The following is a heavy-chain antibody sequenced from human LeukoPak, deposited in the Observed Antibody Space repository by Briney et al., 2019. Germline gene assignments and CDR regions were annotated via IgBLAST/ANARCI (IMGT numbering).Heavy chain of an antibody. CDR2: INHSGST. CDR1: GGSFSGYY. V-gene: IGHV4-34*01. J-gene: IGHJ3*02. CDR3: AIPHCSDGSCYDAFDI. Sequence: SETLSLTCAVYGGSFSGYYWSWIRQPPGKGLEWIGEINHSGSTNYNPSLKSRVTISVDTSKNQFSLKLSSVTAADTAVYYCAIPHCSDGSCYDAFDIWGQGTMVTVSS. D-gene: IGHD2-15*01.